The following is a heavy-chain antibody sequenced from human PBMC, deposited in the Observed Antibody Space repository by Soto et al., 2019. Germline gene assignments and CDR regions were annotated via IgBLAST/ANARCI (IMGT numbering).Heavy chain of an antibody. CDR1: GFTFHEYA. Sequence: EVQLIESGGGWVQPGTSLRVSCAASGFTFHEYAMHWVRQAPGKGLEWVSGISSDGDTIAYADSVQGRFTVFTDNAKNSLYLQMNSLIAEDTALYYCTKGGYDLIYSFGMDVWGQGTTVTVSS. V-gene: IGHV3-9*01. D-gene: IGHD5-12*01. CDR2: ISSDGDTI. CDR3: TKGGYDLIYSFGMDV. J-gene: IGHJ6*02.